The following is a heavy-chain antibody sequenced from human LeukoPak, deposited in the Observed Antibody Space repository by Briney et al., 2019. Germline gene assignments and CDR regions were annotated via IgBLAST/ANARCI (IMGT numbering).Heavy chain of an antibody. D-gene: IGHD3-16*02. V-gene: IGHV3-15*01. CDR3: IAITFGGVIVNDY. Sequence: GGSLRLSCAASGFTFSFYSMNWVRQAPGKGLEWVGRIKSKTDGGTTDYAAPVKGRFTISRDDSKNTLYLQMNSLKTEDTAVYYCIAITFGGVIVNDYWGQGTLVTVSS. J-gene: IGHJ4*02. CDR1: GFTFSFYS. CDR2: IKSKTDGGTT.